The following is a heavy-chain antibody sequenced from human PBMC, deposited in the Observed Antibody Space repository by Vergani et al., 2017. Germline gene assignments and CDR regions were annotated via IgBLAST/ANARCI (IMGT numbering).Heavy chain of an antibody. CDR1: GYSISRGFY. J-gene: IGHJ5*01. Sequence: QIQLQESGPGLVKPSETLSLTCSVSGYSISRGFYWAWIRQTPEKGLEWIGGMFHTGEASNSPSLQSRVAFSMDMSKNQFPLQLTSVTAANTAVYFCGVIMVRSPRPDNWFDSWGRGTLVTVSS. V-gene: IGHV4-38-2*02. D-gene: IGHD3-10*01. CDR3: GVIMVRSPRPDNWFDS. CDR2: MFHTGEA.